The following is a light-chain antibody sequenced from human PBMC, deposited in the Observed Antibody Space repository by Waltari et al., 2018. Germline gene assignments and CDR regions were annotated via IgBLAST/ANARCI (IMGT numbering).Light chain of an antibody. CDR1: RRDAGGSYY. Sequence: QSALPQPRSVSGSPGPSVTTSCPGPRRDAGGSYYLSRYQQPPGKAPKLMICDVTKRPSGVPDRFSGSKSGNTASLTISGLQAEDEADYYCCSYAGSYTHVVFGGGTKLTVL. J-gene: IGLJ2*01. V-gene: IGLV2-11*01. CDR3: CSYAGSYTHVV. CDR2: DVT.